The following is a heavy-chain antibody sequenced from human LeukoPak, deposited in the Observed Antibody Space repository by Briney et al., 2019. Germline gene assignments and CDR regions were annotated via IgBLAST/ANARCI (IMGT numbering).Heavy chain of an antibody. Sequence: GGSLRLSCAASGFTFSDYCMSWIRQAPGKGLEWVSYIGISSSYTNYADSVKGRFTISRDDAKNSLYLQVNSLRAEDTAVYYCSRGYHGSGSYDYWGQGTLVTVSS. D-gene: IGHD3-10*01. CDR3: SRGYHGSGSYDY. J-gene: IGHJ4*02. CDR1: GFTFSDYC. CDR2: IGISSSYT. V-gene: IGHV3-11*05.